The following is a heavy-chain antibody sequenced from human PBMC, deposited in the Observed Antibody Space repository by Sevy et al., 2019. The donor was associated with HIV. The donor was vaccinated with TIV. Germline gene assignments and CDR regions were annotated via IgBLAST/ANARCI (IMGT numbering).Heavy chain of an antibody. CDR1: YGAFSGYY. Sequence: SETLSLTCAVHYGAFSGYYWNWIRQVPGKGLEWIGEINESGITYYNPSLKSRVTISVDTSKKQFSLKLNSVTAVDSAVYFCARSPPVVVVPGAPSWFYPWGQGTLVTVSS. V-gene: IGHV4-34*01. D-gene: IGHD2-2*01. J-gene: IGHJ5*02. CDR2: INESGIT. CDR3: ARSPPVVVVPGAPSWFYP.